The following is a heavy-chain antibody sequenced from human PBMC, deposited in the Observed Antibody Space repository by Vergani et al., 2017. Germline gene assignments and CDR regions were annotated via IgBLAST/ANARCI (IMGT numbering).Heavy chain of an antibody. J-gene: IGHJ3*02. V-gene: IGHV5-51*01. CDR2: IYPGDSDT. CDR3: ARATMGAFDI. D-gene: IGHD5-12*01. CDR1: GYSFTSYW. Sequence: EVQLLESGGGLVQPGGSLKISCKGSGYSFTSYWIGWVRQMPGKGLEWMGIIYPGDSDTRYSPSFQGQVNISADKSISTAYLQWSSLKASDTAMYYCARATMGAFDIWGQGTMVTVSS.